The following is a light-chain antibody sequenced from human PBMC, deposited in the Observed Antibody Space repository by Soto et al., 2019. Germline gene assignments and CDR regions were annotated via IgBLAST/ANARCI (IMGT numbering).Light chain of an antibody. Sequence: QSVLTQPPSASGSFGQSVTISCTGTSSDVGGYNYVSWYQQHPGKAPKLMIYEVSERPSGVPDRFSGSKSGNTASLTVSGLQADDEADYYCSSYSGTNYHYAFGTGTKVT. V-gene: IGLV2-8*01. CDR1: SSDVGGYNY. J-gene: IGLJ1*01. CDR2: EVS. CDR3: SSYSGTNYHYA.